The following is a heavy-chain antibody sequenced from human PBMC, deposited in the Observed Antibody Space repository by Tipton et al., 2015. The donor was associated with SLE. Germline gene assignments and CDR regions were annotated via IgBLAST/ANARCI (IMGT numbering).Heavy chain of an antibody. J-gene: IGHJ4*02. Sequence: SLRLSCAASGFTFRSYEMNWVRQAPGKGLEWVGRIKSKTDGGTTDYAAPVKGRFTISRDDSKNTLYLQMNSLKTEDTAVYYCTTDLYYDYVWGSYRPDYWGQGTLVTVSS. CDR1: GFTFRSYE. V-gene: IGHV3-15*01. D-gene: IGHD3-16*02. CDR3: TTDLYYDYVWGSYRPDY. CDR2: IKSKTDGGTT.